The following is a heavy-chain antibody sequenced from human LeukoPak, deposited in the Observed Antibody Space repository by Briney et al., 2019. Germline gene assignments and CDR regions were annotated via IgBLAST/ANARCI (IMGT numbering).Heavy chain of an antibody. J-gene: IGHJ4*02. CDR1: GFTFSSYS. CDR2: ISSSSSTI. CDR3: ARDHSAIAVAGTPDY. Sequence: GGSLRLSCAASGFTFSSYSMNWVRQAPGKGLEWVSYISSSSSTIYYADSVKGRFTISRDNAKNSLYLQMNSLRAEDTAVYYCARDHSAIAVAGTPDYWGQGALVTVSS. V-gene: IGHV3-48*01. D-gene: IGHD6-19*01.